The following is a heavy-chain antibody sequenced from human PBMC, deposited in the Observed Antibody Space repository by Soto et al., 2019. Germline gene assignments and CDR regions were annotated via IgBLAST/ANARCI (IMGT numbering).Heavy chain of an antibody. V-gene: IGHV3-23*01. CDR1: GFTFSSYA. Sequence: QTGGSLRLSCAASGFTFSSYAMSWVRQAPGKGLEWVSAISGSGGSTYYADSVKGRFTIPRDNSKNTLYLQMNSLRAEDTAVYYCAKHRVLRFLEWFLYYYGMDVWGQGTTVTVSS. D-gene: IGHD3-3*01. CDR3: AKHRVLRFLEWFLYYYGMDV. J-gene: IGHJ6*02. CDR2: ISGSGGST.